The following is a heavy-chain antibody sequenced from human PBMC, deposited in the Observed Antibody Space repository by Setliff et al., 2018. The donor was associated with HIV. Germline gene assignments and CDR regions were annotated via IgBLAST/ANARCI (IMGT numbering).Heavy chain of an antibody. CDR1: GGSISNFY. D-gene: IGHD3-22*01. V-gene: IGHV4-4*07. CDR2: IYSTGDT. CDR3: ARVRLTMIMMVDYFDQ. J-gene: IGHJ4*02. Sequence: SETLSLTCSVSGGSISNFYWSWIRQPPGKGLEWVGHIYSTGDTNYNPSLRSRVTLSADTSKTQLSLSLTSVTAADTAVYYCARVRLTMIMMVDYFDQWGQGTLVTGSS.